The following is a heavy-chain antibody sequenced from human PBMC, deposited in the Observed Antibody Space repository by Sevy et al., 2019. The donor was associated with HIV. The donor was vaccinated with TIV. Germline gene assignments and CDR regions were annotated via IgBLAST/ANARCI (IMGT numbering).Heavy chain of an antibody. CDR3: ARRASYYYDSSGSADPYYFDY. CDR2: INHSGST. Sequence: SETLSLTCAVYGGSFSGYYWSWIRQPPGKGLEWIGEINHSGSTNYNPSLKSRVTISVDTSKNQFSLKLSSVTAADTAVYYWARRASYYYDSSGSADPYYFDYWGQGTLVTVSS. CDR1: GGSFSGYY. J-gene: IGHJ4*02. D-gene: IGHD3-22*01. V-gene: IGHV4-34*01.